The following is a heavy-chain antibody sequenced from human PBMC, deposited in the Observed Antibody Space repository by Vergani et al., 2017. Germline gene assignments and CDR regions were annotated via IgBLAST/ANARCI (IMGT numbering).Heavy chain of an antibody. Sequence: EVQLVESGGVVVQPGGSLRLSCAASGFTFDDYTMHWVRQAPGKGLEWVSLISWDGGSTYYADSVKGRFTISRDNSKNSLYLQMNSLRAEDTAVYYCASSSSSLLLFDYWGQGTLVTVSS. CDR3: ASSSSSLLLFDY. J-gene: IGHJ4*02. D-gene: IGHD6-6*01. V-gene: IGHV3-43*01. CDR1: GFTFDDYT. CDR2: ISWDGGST.